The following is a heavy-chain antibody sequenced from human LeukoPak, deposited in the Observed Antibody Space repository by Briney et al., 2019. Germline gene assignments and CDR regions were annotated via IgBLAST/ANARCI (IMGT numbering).Heavy chain of an antibody. V-gene: IGHV3-33*08. D-gene: IGHD1-1*01. J-gene: IGHJ2*01. CDR3: ARELISTTWRGNRSYFDL. Sequence: GGSLRLSCAASGFTFSSYGMHWVRQAPGKGLEWVAVIWYDGSNKYYAGSVKGRFTISRDNSKNTLYLQMNSLRAEDTAVYYCARELISTTWRGNRSYFDLWGRGTLVTVSS. CDR2: IWYDGSNK. CDR1: GFTFSSYG.